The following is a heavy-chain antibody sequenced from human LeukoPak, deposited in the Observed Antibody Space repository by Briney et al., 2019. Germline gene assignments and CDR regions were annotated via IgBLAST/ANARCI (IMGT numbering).Heavy chain of an antibody. CDR2: ISANTGKT. J-gene: IGHJ4*02. CDR1: GYSFATYG. CDR3: AKVAGDRTDY. D-gene: IGHD1-1*01. Sequence: GASVKVSCKTSGYSFATYGFCWVGQAPGDGLEWMGWISANTGKTSYAQKFQDRVTMTIDTSTTTAYMELRSLRLDDTAVYFCAKVAGDRTDYWGQGTLVTVSS. V-gene: IGHV1-18*01.